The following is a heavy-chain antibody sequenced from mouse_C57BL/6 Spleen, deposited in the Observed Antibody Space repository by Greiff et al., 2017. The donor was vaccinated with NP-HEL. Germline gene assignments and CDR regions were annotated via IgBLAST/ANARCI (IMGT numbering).Heavy chain of an antibody. Sequence: EVQGVESGPGMVKPSQSLSLTCTVTGYSITSGYDWHWIRHFPGNKLEWMGYISYSGSTNYNPSLKSRISITHDTSKNHFFLKLNSVTTEDTATYYCARGDYSNWAYWGQGTLVTVSA. CDR2: ISYSGST. CDR1: GYSITSGYD. CDR3: ARGDYSNWAY. V-gene: IGHV3-1*01. D-gene: IGHD2-5*01. J-gene: IGHJ3*01.